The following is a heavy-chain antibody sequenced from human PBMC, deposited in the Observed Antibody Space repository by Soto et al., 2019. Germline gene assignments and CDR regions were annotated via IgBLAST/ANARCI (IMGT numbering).Heavy chain of an antibody. Sequence: PGGSLRLSCVASRLTFSNYGMHWVRQAPRKGLEWVAVISYESISTVYRDSVRGRFTISRDNSRNTLYLHMNSLTPEDTAVYYCAREAGCSGANCNVYFDYWGLGTLVTVSS. CDR2: ISYESIST. CDR3: AREAGCSGANCNVYFDY. V-gene: IGHV3-30*03. D-gene: IGHD2-15*01. J-gene: IGHJ4*01. CDR1: RLTFSNYG.